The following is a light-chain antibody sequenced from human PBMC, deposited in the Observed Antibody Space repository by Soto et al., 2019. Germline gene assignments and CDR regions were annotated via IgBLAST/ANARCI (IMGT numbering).Light chain of an antibody. V-gene: IGLV2-14*01. J-gene: IGLJ3*02. CDR2: EVS. CDR3: SSYTSGRIPHVL. Sequence: QSVLTQPASVSGSPGQSITISCTGTSGDVGGYIYVSWFQHHPGKAPKLIIYEVSNRPSGVSHRFSGSKSDNTASLTISGLQADDEADYYCSSYTSGRIPHVLFGGGTKLTVL. CDR1: SGDVGGYIY.